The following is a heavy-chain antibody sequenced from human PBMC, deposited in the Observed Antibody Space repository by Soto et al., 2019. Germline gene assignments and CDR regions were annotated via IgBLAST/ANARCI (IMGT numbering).Heavy chain of an antibody. D-gene: IGHD4-17*01. CDR3: ALSRRGDYPLWYYGMDV. J-gene: IGHJ6*02. CDR1: GGTFSSYA. Sequence: SVKVSCKASGGTFSSYAISWVRQAPGQGLEWMGGIIPIFGTANYAQKFQGRVTITADESTSTAYMELSSLRSEDTAVYYCALSRRGDYPLWYYGMDVWGQGTTVTVSS. V-gene: IGHV1-69*13. CDR2: IIPIFGTA.